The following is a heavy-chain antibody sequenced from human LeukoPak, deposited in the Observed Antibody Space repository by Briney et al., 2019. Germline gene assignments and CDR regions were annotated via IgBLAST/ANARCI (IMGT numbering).Heavy chain of an antibody. D-gene: IGHD5-12*01. J-gene: IGHJ5*02. CDR1: GYKFTSYD. CDR2: ISAYNGNT. V-gene: IGHV1-18*01. Sequence: GASVKVSCKASGYKFTSYDISWVRQAPGQGLDWMGWISAYNGNTNYAHNLQGRVTMTTDTSTSTAYMELRSLRSDDTAVYYCARGATENWFDPWGQGTLVTVSS. CDR3: ARGATENWFDP.